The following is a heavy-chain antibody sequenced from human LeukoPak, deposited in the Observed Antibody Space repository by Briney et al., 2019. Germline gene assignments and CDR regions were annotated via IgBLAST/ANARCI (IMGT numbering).Heavy chain of an antibody. D-gene: IGHD3-22*01. CDR2: ISSSGSTI. J-gene: IGHJ4*02. V-gene: IGHV3-11*01. CDR1: GFTFSDYY. Sequence: PGGSLRLSCAASGFTFSDYYMSSIRQAPGKGLEWVSYISSSGSTIYYADSVKGRFTISRDNAKNSPYLQMNSLRAEDTAVYYCARDPGPRYDSSGYSDYWGQGTLVTVSS. CDR3: ARDPGPRYDSSGYSDY.